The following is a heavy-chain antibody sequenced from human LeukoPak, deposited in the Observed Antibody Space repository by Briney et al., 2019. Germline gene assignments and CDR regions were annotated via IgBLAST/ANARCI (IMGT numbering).Heavy chain of an antibody. D-gene: IGHD3-3*01. J-gene: IGHJ4*02. V-gene: IGHV3-23*01. CDR2: ISGSGGST. CDR1: GFTFSSYV. CDR3: AKDLSKELLYRRGKYYFDY. Sequence: GGSLRLSCAASGFTFSSYVMSWVRQAPGKGLEWVSTISGSGGSTYYADSVKGRFTISRDISKNMLYLQMNSLRAEDTAVYYCAKDLSKELLYRRGKYYFDYWGQGTLVTASS.